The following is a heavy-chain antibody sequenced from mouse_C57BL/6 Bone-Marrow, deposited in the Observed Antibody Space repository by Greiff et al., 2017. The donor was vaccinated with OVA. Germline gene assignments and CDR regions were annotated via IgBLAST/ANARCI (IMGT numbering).Heavy chain of an antibody. D-gene: IGHD2-1*01. CDR2: ILPGSGST. V-gene: IGHV1-9*01. CDR3: AREKVLYDGTVSAYAMDY. CDR1: GYTFTGYW. Sequence: QVQLQQSGAELMKPGASVKLSCKATGYTFTGYWIEWVKQRPGHGLEWIGEILPGSGSTNYNEKFKGKATFTADKSSNTAYMQLSSLTTEDSAIYYCAREKVLYDGTVSAYAMDYWGQGTSVTVSS. J-gene: IGHJ4*01.